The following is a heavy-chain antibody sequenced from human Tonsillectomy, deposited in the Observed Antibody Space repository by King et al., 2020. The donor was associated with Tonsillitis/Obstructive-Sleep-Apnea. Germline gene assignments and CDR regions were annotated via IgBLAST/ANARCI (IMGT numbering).Heavy chain of an antibody. CDR1: GGSFSGYY. Sequence: VQLQQWGAGLLKPSETLSLTCAVYGGSFSGYYWSWIRQPPGKGLEWIGEINHSGSTNYNPSLKSRVTISVDTSKNQFSLKLSSVTAADTAVYYCARGRWYCSSTSCYTKAKNYYMDVWGKGTTVTVSS. CDR3: ARGRWYCSSTSCYTKAKNYYMDV. D-gene: IGHD2-2*02. CDR2: INHSGST. V-gene: IGHV4-34*01. J-gene: IGHJ6*03.